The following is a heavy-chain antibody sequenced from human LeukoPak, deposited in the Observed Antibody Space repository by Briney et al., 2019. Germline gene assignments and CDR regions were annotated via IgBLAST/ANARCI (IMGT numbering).Heavy chain of an antibody. J-gene: IGHJ4*02. V-gene: IGHV3-53*01. Sequence: GGSLRLSCAASGFTVSSNYMSWVRQAPGKGLEWVSVIYSGGSTYYADSVKGRFTISRDNAKNSLYLQMNSLRAEDTAVYYCARVTSEFGVVISDYYFDYWGQGTLVTVSS. CDR2: IYSGGST. CDR1: GFTVSSNY. CDR3: ARVTSEFGVVISDYYFDY. D-gene: IGHD3-3*01.